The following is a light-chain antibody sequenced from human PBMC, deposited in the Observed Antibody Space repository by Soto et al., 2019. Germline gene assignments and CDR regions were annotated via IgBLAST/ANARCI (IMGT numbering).Light chain of an antibody. Sequence: QSVLTQPPSVSGAPGQRVTLSCTGSSSNIGAGYDVHWYQQFPGTAPKLLIYGNSNRPSGVTDRFSGSKSGTSASLAITGVQAEDEADYYCQSYDSSLSGVFGSGTKVTVL. J-gene: IGLJ1*01. CDR3: QSYDSSLSGV. CDR1: SSNIGAGYD. V-gene: IGLV1-40*01. CDR2: GNS.